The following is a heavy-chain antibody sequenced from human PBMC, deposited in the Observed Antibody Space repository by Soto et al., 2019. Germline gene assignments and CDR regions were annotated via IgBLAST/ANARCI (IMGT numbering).Heavy chain of an antibody. Sequence: ASVKVSCKASGYTFTDYYLHWVRQAPAQGLEWMGWINPHSGGTNYAQKFQGRVTMTRDTSISTAYMDLSRLSSDDTAVYYCATWGLDTPYFDYWGQGTLVTVSS. J-gene: IGHJ4*02. D-gene: IGHD2-15*01. CDR1: GYTFTDYY. CDR3: ATWGLDTPYFDY. V-gene: IGHV1-2*02. CDR2: INPHSGGT.